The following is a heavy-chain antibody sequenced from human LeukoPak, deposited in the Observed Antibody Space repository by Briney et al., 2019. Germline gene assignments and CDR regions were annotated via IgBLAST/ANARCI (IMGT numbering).Heavy chain of an antibody. CDR1: GGSFSGYY. V-gene: IGHV4-34*01. CDR2: INHSGST. CDR3: ARNPQVGSVWGSYPLGAFDI. D-gene: IGHD3-16*01. J-gene: IGHJ3*02. Sequence: SETLSLTCAVYGGSFSGYYWSWIRQPPGKGLEWIGEINHSGSTNYNPSLKSRVTISVDTSKNQFSLKLSSVTAADTAVYYCARNPQVGSVWGSYPLGAFDIWGQGTMVTVSS.